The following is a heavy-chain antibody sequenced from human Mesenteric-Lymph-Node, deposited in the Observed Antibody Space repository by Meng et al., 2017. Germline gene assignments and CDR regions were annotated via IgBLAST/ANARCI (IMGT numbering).Heavy chain of an antibody. J-gene: IGHJ4*02. D-gene: IGHD6-19*01. CDR3: ARDRRDSSGWYVDY. CDR1: GFTFSSSW. Sequence: GGSLRLSCAASGFTFSSSWMHWVRQRPGKGLVWVSQISSDGSSTSYADSVKGRFTISRDNAKNTLYLQMNSLRAEDTAVYYCARDRRDSSGWYVDYWGQGTLVTVSS. V-gene: IGHV3-74*01. CDR2: ISSDGSST.